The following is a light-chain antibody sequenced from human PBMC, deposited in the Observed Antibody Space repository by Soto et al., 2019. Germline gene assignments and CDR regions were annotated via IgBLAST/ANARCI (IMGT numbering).Light chain of an antibody. CDR1: QSVSSN. V-gene: IGKV3-15*01. J-gene: IGKJ1*01. CDR3: QQYNSYLWT. Sequence: EIVMTRSPATLSVSPVERATLSCTASQSVSSNLAWYQQKPGQAPRLLIYGASTRATGVPARFSGSGSGTEFTLTISSLQTDDFATYYCQQYNSYLWTFGQGTKVDIK. CDR2: GAS.